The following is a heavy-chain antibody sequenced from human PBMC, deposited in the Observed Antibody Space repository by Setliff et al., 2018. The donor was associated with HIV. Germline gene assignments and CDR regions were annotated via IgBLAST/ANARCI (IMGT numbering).Heavy chain of an antibody. CDR2: ISGSGGST. J-gene: IGHJ3*02. V-gene: IGHV3-23*01. D-gene: IGHD2-2*03. CDR3: AKDLDIVVVPAAPDAFDI. Sequence: GESLRLSCAASGFTFSSYASGWVRQAPGKGLEWVSAISGSGGSTYYADSVKGRFTTSSDNSKNTLYLQMNSLRAEDTAVYYCAKDLDIVVVPAAPDAFDIWGQGTRSPSPQ. CDR1: GFTFSSYA.